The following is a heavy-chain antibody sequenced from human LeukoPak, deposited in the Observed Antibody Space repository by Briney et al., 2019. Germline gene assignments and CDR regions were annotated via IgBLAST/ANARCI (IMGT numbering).Heavy chain of an antibody. Sequence: PSETLSLTCTVSGGSTGSDYWSWIRQPPGKGLEWIAYVYYSGVTSYNPSLKSRVAISIDTSKNQFSLKLSSVTAADTAVYYCARTGTRAALDAFDIWGQGTMVTVSS. J-gene: IGHJ3*02. CDR1: GGSTGSDY. CDR2: VYYSGVT. D-gene: IGHD1-1*01. V-gene: IGHV4-59*12. CDR3: ARTGTRAALDAFDI.